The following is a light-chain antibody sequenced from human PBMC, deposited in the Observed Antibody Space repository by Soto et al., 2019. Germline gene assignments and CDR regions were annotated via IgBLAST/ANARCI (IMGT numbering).Light chain of an antibody. J-gene: IGKJ1*01. CDR3: QQYGSSGT. V-gene: IGKV3-20*01. CDR1: QSVSNNY. Sequence: VLTQSPGTLSLSTEERATLSCRASQSVSNNYLAWYQQKPGQAPRLLIYGASKRATGTPDRFSGSGSGTDFTLTISRLEPEDFAVYYCQQYGSSGTFGQGTKVDI. CDR2: GAS.